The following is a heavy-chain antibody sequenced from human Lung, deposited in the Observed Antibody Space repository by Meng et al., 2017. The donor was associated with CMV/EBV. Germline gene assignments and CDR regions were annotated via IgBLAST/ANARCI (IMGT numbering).Heavy chain of an antibody. CDR3: ARVGQWLPIDY. Sequence: VLPHESGTGLGTPPGPLPLTCAVSGGSIISSNGCSWVRQPPGKGLEWIGELYHSGSTNYNPSLKSRVTISVDKSKNQFSLNLSSVTAADTAVYYCARVGQWLPIDYWGQGTLVTVSS. CDR2: LYHSGST. D-gene: IGHD6-19*01. J-gene: IGHJ4*02. V-gene: IGHV4-4*03. CDR1: GGSIISSNG.